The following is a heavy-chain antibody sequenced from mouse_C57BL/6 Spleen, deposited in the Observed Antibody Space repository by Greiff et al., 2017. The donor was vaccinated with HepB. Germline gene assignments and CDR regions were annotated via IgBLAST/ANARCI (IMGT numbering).Heavy chain of an antibody. CDR1: GYTFTSYW. CDR3: SRGGYDRGFAY. CDR2: INPSSGYT. Sequence: QVHVKQSGAELAKPGASVKLSCKASGYTFTSYWMHWVKQRPGQGLEWIGYINPSSGYTKYNQKFKDKATLTADKSSSTAYMQLSSLTYEDSAVYYCSRGGYDRGFAYWGQGTLVTVSA. V-gene: IGHV1-7*01. J-gene: IGHJ3*01. D-gene: IGHD2-2*01.